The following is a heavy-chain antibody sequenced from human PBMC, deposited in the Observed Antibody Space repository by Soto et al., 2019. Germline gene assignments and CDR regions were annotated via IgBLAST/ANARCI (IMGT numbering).Heavy chain of an antibody. J-gene: IGHJ4*02. CDR2: IYYSGST. V-gene: IGHV4-39*01. D-gene: IGHD2-15*01. CDR1: GGSISGSDYY. CDR3: ARQKTYVMVAAKFDY. Sequence: SETLSLTCTVSGGSISGSDYYWGWIRQPPGKGLEWIGTIYYSGSTYYNPSLESRVTISVDTSKNQFSLKLSSVTAADTAVFYCARQKTYVMVAAKFDYWGRGILVTVSS.